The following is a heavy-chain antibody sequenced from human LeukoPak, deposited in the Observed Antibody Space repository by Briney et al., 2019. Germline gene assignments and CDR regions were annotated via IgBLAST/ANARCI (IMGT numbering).Heavy chain of an antibody. J-gene: IGHJ4*02. CDR1: GFTFSSYG. CDR3: ARESFAARWD. D-gene: IGHD6-6*01. Sequence: GGSLRLSCAASGFTFSSYGMSWVRQAPGKGLEWVSAISGSGGSTYYADSVKGRFTISRDNAKNSLYLQMNSLRAEDAAVYYCARESFAARWDWGQGTLVTVSS. V-gene: IGHV3-23*01. CDR2: ISGSGGST.